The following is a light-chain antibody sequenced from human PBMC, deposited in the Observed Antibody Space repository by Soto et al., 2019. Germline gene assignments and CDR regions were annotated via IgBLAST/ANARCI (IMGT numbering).Light chain of an antibody. CDR2: GAS. J-gene: IGKJ1*01. CDR1: QSVSTN. Sequence: IVMTQSPATLSVSPRQRATLSCRASQSVSTNLAWYQQKPGQAPRLLIYGASTRATGIPARFSGSGSGTEFTLTISGLQSDDFAVYYCQQYSNWPPWTFGQGTRVDFK. V-gene: IGKV3D-15*01. CDR3: QQYSNWPPWT.